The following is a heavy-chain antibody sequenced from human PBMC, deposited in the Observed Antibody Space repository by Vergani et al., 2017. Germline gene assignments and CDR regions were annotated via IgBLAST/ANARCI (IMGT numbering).Heavy chain of an antibody. CDR2: ISGSGGST. CDR3: AKDGLYGSDGYGMDV. V-gene: IGHV3-23*04. J-gene: IGHJ6*02. CDR1: GFPLSNAW. D-gene: IGHD3-10*01. Sequence: EVQLVESGGGLVQPGGSLRLSCAASGFPLSNAWIHWVRQGPGKGLEWVSAISGSGGSTYYADSVKGRFTISRDNSKNTLYLQMNSLRAEDTAVYYCAKDGLYGSDGYGMDVWGQGTTVTVSS.